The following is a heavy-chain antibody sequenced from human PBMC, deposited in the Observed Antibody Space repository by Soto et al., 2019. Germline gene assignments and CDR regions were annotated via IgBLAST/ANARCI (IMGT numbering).Heavy chain of an antibody. V-gene: IGHV3-9*01. Sequence: EVHLVESGGGLVQPGRSLRLSCAASGFTFDDYAIHWVRQAPGRGLEWVAGISWNGASIGYVDSVKGRFTISRDNAKNSLHLQMNSLRSEDTALYYCANLPLYGSGFDCWGQGTLVTVSS. D-gene: IGHD3-10*01. CDR2: ISWNGASI. CDR1: GFTFDDYA. CDR3: ANLPLYGSGFDC. J-gene: IGHJ4*02.